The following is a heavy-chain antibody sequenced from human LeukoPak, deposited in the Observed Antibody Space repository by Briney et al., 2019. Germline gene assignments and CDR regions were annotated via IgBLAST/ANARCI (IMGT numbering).Heavy chain of an antibody. CDR1: GGSISSYY. CDR3: ARSGTRRFLLRP. V-gene: IGHV4-59*08. D-gene: IGHD3-22*01. J-gene: IGHJ5*02. Sequence: PSETLSLTCTVSGGSISSYYWSWIRQPPGKGLEWIGYIYYSGSTNYNPSLKSRVTISVDTSKNQFSLKLSSVTAADTALYYCARSGTRRFLLRPWGQGTLVTVSS. CDR2: IYYSGST.